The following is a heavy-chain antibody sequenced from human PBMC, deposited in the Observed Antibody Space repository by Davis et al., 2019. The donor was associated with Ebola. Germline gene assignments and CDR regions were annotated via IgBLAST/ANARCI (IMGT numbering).Heavy chain of an antibody. CDR3: AKALTPYMIHCYYGMDV. CDR1: GFTFSSYG. D-gene: IGHD3-22*01. CDR2: ISYDGSNK. V-gene: IGHV3-30*18. Sequence: PGGSLRLSCAASGFTFSSYGMHWVRQAPGKGLEWVAVISYDGSNKYYADSVKGRFTISRDNSKNTLYLQMNSLRAEDTAVYYCAKALTPYMIHCYYGMDVWGQGTTVTVSS. J-gene: IGHJ6*02.